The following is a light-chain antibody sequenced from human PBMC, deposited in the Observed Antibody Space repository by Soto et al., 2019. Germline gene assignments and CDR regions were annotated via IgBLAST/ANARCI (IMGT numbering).Light chain of an antibody. V-gene: IGKV4-1*01. CDR1: QSVLYSSNNENY. CDR2: WAS. Sequence: DIVMTQSPDSLAVSLGERATINCKSSQSVLYSSNNENYLAWYQQKPGQPPKLLIYWASTRESGVPDRFSGSGSGTDFTLTISSLQAKDVAVYYCQQHYSTPETFGQGTKVDIK. CDR3: QQHYSTPET. J-gene: IGKJ1*01.